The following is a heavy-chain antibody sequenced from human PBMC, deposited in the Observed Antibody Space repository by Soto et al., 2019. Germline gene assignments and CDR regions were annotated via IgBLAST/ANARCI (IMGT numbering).Heavy chain of an antibody. CDR3: ASDRAYSSRDDAFDI. D-gene: IGHD6-13*01. J-gene: IGHJ3*02. V-gene: IGHV1-69*12. Sequence: QVQLVQSGAEVKKPGSSVKVSCKASGGTFSSYAISWVRQAPGQGLEWMGGIIPIFGTANYAQKFQGRVTIXXDXSXXTAYMELSSLRSEDTAVYYCASDRAYSSRDDAFDIWGQGTMVTVSS. CDR2: IIPIFGTA. CDR1: GGTFSSYA.